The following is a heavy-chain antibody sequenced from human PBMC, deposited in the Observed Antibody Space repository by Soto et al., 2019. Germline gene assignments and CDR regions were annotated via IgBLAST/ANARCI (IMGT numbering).Heavy chain of an antibody. V-gene: IGHV1-69*13. D-gene: IGHD3-22*01. CDR2: IIPIFGTA. Sequence: GASVKVSCKASGGTFSSYAISWVRQAPGQGLEWMGGIIPIFGTANYAQKFQGRVTITADESTSTAYMELSSLRSEDTAVYYCARVTLPPYYDSSGYPEGLGAFDIWGQGTMVTVSS. CDR3: ARVTLPPYYDSSGYPEGLGAFDI. CDR1: GGTFSSYA. J-gene: IGHJ3*02.